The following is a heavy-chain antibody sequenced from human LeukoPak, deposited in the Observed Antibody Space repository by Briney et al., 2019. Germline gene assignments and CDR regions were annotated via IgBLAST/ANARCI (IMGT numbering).Heavy chain of an antibody. D-gene: IGHD3-10*01. CDR1: GFTFGDYT. CDR3: TRVGRSGERGDY. J-gene: IGHJ4*02. Sequence: GGSLRLSCTASGFTFGDYTLNWVRQAPGKGLEWVGFIRSKTYGGTTEYAASVKGRFTISRDDSKSIAYLQMNSLKSEDTAVYYCTRVGRSGERGDYWGQGTLVTVSS. CDR2: IRSKTYGGTT. V-gene: IGHV3-49*04.